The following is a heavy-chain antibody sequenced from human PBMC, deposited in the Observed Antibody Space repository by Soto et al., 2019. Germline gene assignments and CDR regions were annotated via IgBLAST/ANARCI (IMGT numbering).Heavy chain of an antibody. CDR2: ISGSVGVT. J-gene: IGHJ6*02. Sequence: EVQLLESGGGLVQPGGSLSLSCAASGFTFSNYAMSWVRQAPGKGLEWVPPISGSVGVTYYADSVKGRFTISRDISKNTLYLQMNSLGVEDTAVYYCAKLSGSSWRGSVDVWGQGTTVTVS. D-gene: IGHD6-13*01. CDR3: AKLSGSSWRGSVDV. V-gene: IGHV3-23*01. CDR1: GFTFSNYA.